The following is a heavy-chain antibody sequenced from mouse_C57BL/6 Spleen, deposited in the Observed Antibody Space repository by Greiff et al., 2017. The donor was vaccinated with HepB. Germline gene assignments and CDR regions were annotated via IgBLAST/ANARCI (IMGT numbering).Heavy chain of an antibody. CDR2: IHPSDSDT. Sequence: QVQLQQPGAELVKPGASVKVSCKASGYTFTSYWMHWVKQRPGQGLEWIGRIHPSDSDTNYNQKFKGKATLTVDKSSSTAYMQLSSLTSEDSAVYYCATSSNYGAWFAYWGQGTLVTVSA. V-gene: IGHV1-74*01. CDR3: ATSSNYGAWFAY. CDR1: GYTFTSYW. J-gene: IGHJ3*01. D-gene: IGHD2-5*01.